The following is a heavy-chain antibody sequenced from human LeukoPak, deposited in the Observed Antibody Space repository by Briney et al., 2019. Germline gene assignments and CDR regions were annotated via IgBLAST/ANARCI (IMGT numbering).Heavy chain of an antibody. CDR3: AINGGQWEQFES. CDR1: GFTFSTYG. J-gene: IGHJ4*02. Sequence: GGSLRLSCAASGFTFSTYGMHWVRQAPGRGLEWVAFIRYDESNEYYGDSVKGRFTISRDNSKNTLYLQMNSLRSEDTAIFYCAINGGQWEQFESWGQGTLVTVSS. V-gene: IGHV3-30*02. D-gene: IGHD1-26*01. CDR2: IRYDESNE.